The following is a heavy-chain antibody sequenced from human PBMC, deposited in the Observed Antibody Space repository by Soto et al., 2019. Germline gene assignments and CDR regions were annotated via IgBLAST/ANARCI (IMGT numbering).Heavy chain of an antibody. D-gene: IGHD3-3*01. Sequence: SETLSLTCTVSGGSISSYYWNWIRQPPGKGLEWIGYIYYSRSTNYNPSLKSRVSISVDTSKNQFSLKLSSVTAADTAVYYCARVLFGRGNWFDPWGQGTLVTVSS. CDR3: ARVLFGRGNWFDP. CDR1: GGSISSYY. V-gene: IGHV4-59*01. CDR2: IYYSRST. J-gene: IGHJ5*02.